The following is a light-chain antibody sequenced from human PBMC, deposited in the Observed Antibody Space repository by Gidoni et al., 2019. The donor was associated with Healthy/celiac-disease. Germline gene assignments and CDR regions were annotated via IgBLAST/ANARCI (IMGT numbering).Light chain of an antibody. Sequence: AIRMTQSPSSCSASTGDRVTITCRASQGISSYLAWYQQKPGNAPKLLIYAASTLQSGVPSRFSGSGAGTDLTRTISCLQSEDFATDYCQQYYSYPPNTFGQGTRLEIK. CDR3: QQYYSYPPNT. CDR2: AAS. V-gene: IGKV1-8*01. J-gene: IGKJ5*01. CDR1: QGISSY.